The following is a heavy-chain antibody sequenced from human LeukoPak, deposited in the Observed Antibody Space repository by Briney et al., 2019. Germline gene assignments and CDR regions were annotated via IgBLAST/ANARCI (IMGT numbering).Heavy chain of an antibody. CDR1: GGSFSVYY. CDR2: INHSGSA. Sequence: SETLSLICAVYGGSFSVYYWRWIRQPPGKGLEWIGEINHSGSANYNPSLKSRVTISVDTSKNQFSLKLSSVTAADTAVYYCAGVPTDCSSTSCYGHPPALFDYWGQGTLVTVSS. J-gene: IGHJ4*02. D-gene: IGHD2-2*01. CDR3: AGVPTDCSSTSCYGHPPALFDY. V-gene: IGHV4-34*01.